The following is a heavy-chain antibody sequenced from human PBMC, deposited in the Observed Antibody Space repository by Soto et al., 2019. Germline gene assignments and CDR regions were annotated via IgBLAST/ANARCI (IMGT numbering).Heavy chain of an antibody. D-gene: IGHD5-18*01. Sequence: RLSCAASGFTVSSNSMSCVRQAPGKGLEWVSVIYSGGSTYYADSVKGRFTISRDNSKNTLYLQMNSLRAEDTAVYYCARDSVTAPHFYGMDVWGQGTTVTVSS. V-gene: IGHV3-53*01. CDR2: IYSGGST. CDR1: GFTVSSNS. CDR3: ARDSVTAPHFYGMDV. J-gene: IGHJ6*02.